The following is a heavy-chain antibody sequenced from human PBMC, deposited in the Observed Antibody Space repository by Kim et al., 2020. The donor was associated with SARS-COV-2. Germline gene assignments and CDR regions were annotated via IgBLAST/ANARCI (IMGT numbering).Heavy chain of an antibody. Sequence: GGSLRLSCAASGFTFSSFWMHWVRQAPGKGLVWVSRISGDGSTTNYADSVKGRFTISRDNAKNTMYLQMNSLRAEDTAVYYCARRSLSGTNFFDYLC. J-gene: IGHJ4*01. CDR3: ARRSLSGTNFFDY. CDR1: GFTFSSFW. D-gene: IGHD1-1*01. V-gene: IGHV3-74*01. CDR2: ISGDGSTT.